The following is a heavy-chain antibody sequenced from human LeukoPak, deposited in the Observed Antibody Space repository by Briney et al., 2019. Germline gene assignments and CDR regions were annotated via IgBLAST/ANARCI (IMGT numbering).Heavy chain of an antibody. V-gene: IGHV4-61*02. D-gene: IGHD3-10*01. J-gene: IGHJ4*02. CDR3: ARRYGSGSYLH. Sequence: SQTLSLTCTVSGGSISSGSYYWSWIRQPAGKGLEWIGRIYTSGSTNYNPSLKSRATISVDTSKNQFSLKLSSVTAADTAVYYCARRYGSGSYLHWGQGTLVTVSS. CDR2: IYTSGST. CDR1: GGSISSGSYY.